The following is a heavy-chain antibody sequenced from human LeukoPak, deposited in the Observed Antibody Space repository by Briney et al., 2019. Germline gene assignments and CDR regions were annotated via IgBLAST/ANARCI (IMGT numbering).Heavy chain of an antibody. CDR1: GFTFSAYG. CDR3: AKSRGQLVPFDY. J-gene: IGHJ4*02. D-gene: IGHD6-13*01. CDR2: ISSTGLST. Sequence: PGGSLRLSCAASGFTFSAYGMTWVRQAPGKGLEWVSIISSTGLSTYYADSVKGRFTISRDNSKNTLYLQMSSLRAEDTAVYYCAKSRGQLVPFDYWGQGTLVTVSP. V-gene: IGHV3-23*01.